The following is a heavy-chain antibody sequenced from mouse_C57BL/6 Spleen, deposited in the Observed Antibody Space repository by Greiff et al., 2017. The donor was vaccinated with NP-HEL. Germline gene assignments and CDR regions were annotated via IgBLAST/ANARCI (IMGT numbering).Heavy chain of an antibody. CDR2: ISSGSSTI. V-gene: IGHV5-17*01. Sequence: EVQVVESGGGLVKPGGSLKLSCAASGFTFSDYGMHWVRQAPEKGLEWVAYISSGSSTIYYADTVKGRFTISRDNAKNTPFMQMTSLRSEDTAMYYCARPSYGNYSWFAYWGQGTLVTVSA. D-gene: IGHD2-1*01. J-gene: IGHJ3*01. CDR3: ARPSYGNYSWFAY. CDR1: GFTFSDYG.